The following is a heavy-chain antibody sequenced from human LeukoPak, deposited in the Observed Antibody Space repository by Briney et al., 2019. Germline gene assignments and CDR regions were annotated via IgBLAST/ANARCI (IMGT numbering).Heavy chain of an antibody. Sequence: SETLSLTCAVYGGSFSGYYWSWIRQPPGKELEWIGEINHSGSTYYNPSLKSRVTISVDTSKNQFSLKLSSVTAADTAVYYCARAASDYFDYWGQGTLVTVSS. V-gene: IGHV4-34*01. D-gene: IGHD6-6*01. CDR3: ARAASDYFDY. CDR2: INHSGST. CDR1: GGSFSGYY. J-gene: IGHJ4*02.